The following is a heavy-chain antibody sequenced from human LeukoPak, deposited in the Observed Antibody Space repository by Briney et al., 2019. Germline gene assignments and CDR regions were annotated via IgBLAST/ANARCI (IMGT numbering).Heavy chain of an antibody. Sequence: SETLSLTCAVSGAFITNSHWWSWARPPPGKGQEWIGEIYHSGTTNYNPSLKSRVTMSVDKSKNQFSLKLSSVTAADTAVYYCATYFYGEYGSYYFDYWGQGTLVTVSS. CDR3: ATYFYGEYGSYYFDY. CDR2: IYHSGTT. D-gene: IGHD4-17*01. J-gene: IGHJ4*02. V-gene: IGHV4-4*02. CDR1: GAFITNSHW.